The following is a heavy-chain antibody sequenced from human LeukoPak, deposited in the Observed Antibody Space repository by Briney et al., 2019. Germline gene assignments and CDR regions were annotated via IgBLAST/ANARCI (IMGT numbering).Heavy chain of an antibody. CDR2: IYPGDSDT. V-gene: IGHV5-51*01. CDR3: ARRLGYCSGGSCYSGPFDY. D-gene: IGHD2-15*01. J-gene: IGHJ4*02. CDR1: GYSFTSYW. Sequence: GESLKISCKCSGYSFTSYWIVWVRQMPGKGLEWMGIIYPGDSDTRYSPSFQGQVTISADKSISTAYLQWSSLKASDTAMYYCARRLGYCSGGSCYSGPFDYWGQGTLVTVSS.